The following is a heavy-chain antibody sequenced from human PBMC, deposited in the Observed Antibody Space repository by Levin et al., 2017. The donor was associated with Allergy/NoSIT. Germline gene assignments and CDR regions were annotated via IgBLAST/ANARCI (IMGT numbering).Heavy chain of an antibody. J-gene: IGHJ4*02. CDR1: GFTFSIYA. V-gene: IGHV3-23*01. CDR3: AKVRAVNLIAFAELDF. CDR2: ISGSGGNT. Sequence: GGSLRLSCAASGFTFSIYAMTWVRQAPGKGLEWVSAISGSGGNTYYADSVKGRFTISRDNSKNTLSLQMNSLRAEDTAVYYCAKVRAVNLIAFAELDFWGQGTLVTVSS. D-gene: IGHD6-19*01.